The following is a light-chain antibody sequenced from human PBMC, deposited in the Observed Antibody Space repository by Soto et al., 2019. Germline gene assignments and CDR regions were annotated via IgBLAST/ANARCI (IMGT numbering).Light chain of an antibody. CDR2: GAS. Sequence: EIVMTQSPATLSVSPGERATLSCRASQRVRSNLAWYQQIPGQAPRLLIYGASTRATGIPASFSGSGSGTEFSRTISSLQPEEFAVYYCQQYNNWPLTFGGGTKVEIK. CDR3: QQYNNWPLT. V-gene: IGKV3-15*01. CDR1: QRVRSN. J-gene: IGKJ4*02.